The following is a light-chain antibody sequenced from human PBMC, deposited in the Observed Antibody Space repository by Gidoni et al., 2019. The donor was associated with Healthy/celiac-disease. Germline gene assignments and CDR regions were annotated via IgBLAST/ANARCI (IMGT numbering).Light chain of an antibody. CDR2: KAS. J-gene: IGKJ1*01. Sequence: DIQMTQSPSTLSAPVGDRVTITCRASQSISSWLAWYQQKPGKAPKLLIYKASSLESGVPSRFSGSGSGTEFTLTISSLQPDDFATYYCQQYNSYRWTFGQGTKVEIK. CDR1: QSISSW. CDR3: QQYNSYRWT. V-gene: IGKV1-5*03.